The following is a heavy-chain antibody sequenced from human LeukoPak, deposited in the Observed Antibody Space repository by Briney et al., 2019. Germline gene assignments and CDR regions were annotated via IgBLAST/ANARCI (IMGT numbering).Heavy chain of an antibody. J-gene: IGHJ4*02. V-gene: IGHV1-18*01. CDR1: GYTFTSYG. CDR2: ISAYNGNT. D-gene: IGHD3-22*01. Sequence: ASVKVSCKASGYTFTSYGISWVRQAPGQGLEWMGWISAYNGNTNYAQKLQGRVTMTTDTSTSTAYMELRSLRSDDTAVYYCARDQSPFGYDSSGYTGDWGQGTLVTVSS. CDR3: ARDQSPFGYDSSGYTGD.